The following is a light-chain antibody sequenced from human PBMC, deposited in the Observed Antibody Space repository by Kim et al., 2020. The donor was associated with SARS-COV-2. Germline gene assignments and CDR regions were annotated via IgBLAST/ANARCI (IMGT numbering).Light chain of an antibody. CDR3: QTWHTGIWV. Sequence: ASVKLTCSLSSGHSSYAIAWHQRRPEKGPRYLMILNSDGSHTRGDGIPDRFSGSSSGAERSLTISSLQSDDEADYYCQTWHTGIWVFGGGTQLTVL. CDR1: SGHSSYA. J-gene: IGLJ3*02. CDR2: LNSDGSH. V-gene: IGLV4-69*01.